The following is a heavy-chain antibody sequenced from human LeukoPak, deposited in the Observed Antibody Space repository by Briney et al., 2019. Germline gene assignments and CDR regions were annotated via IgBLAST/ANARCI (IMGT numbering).Heavy chain of an antibody. Sequence: GGSLRLSCAASGFTFSDYYMSWIRQAPGKGLEWVSYISSSGSTIYYAASVKGRFTISSDNAKNSLYLQMNSLRAGDTAIYYCANQPGLYNNGWSTTYHFFGLDVWGQGTTVIVSS. CDR1: GFTFSDYY. CDR2: ISSSGSTI. J-gene: IGHJ6*02. V-gene: IGHV3-11*01. D-gene: IGHD6-19*01. CDR3: ANQPGLYNNGWSTTYHFFGLDV.